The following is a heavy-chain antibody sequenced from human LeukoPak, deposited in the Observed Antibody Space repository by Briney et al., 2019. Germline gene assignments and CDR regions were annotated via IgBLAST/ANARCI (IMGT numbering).Heavy chain of an antibody. CDR1: GFTFSSYA. CDR2: ISGSGGST. D-gene: IGHD2-2*01. V-gene: IGHV3-23*01. J-gene: IGHJ3*02. CDR3: AKERIVVVPAAIEEDAFDI. Sequence: GSLRLSCAASGFTFSSYAMSWVRQAPGKGLEGVSAISGSGGSTYYADSVKGRFTISRDNSKNTLYLQMNSLRAEDTAVYYCAKERIVVVPAAIEEDAFDIWGQGTMVTASS.